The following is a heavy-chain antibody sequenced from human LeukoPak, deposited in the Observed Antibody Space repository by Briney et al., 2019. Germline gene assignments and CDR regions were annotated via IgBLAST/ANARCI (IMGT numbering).Heavy chain of an antibody. CDR2: INSDGSST. D-gene: IGHD3/OR15-3a*01. J-gene: IGHJ3*02. CDR1: GFTFSRYW. Sequence: PGGSLRLSCAASGFTFSRYWMHWVRQAPGKGLVWVSRINSDGSSTSYADSVKGRFTISRDNAKNTLYLQMNSLRAEDTAVYYCARRGLVIAYAFDIWGQGTMVTVSS. V-gene: IGHV3-74*01. CDR3: ARRGLVIAYAFDI.